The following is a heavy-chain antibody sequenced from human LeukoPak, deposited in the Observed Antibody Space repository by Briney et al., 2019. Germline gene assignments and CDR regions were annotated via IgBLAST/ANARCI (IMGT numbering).Heavy chain of an antibody. CDR2: IKQDGSEK. J-gene: IGHJ4*02. CDR3: ARKGYCSSTSCYLPDY. CDR1: GFTFSSYW. V-gene: IGHV3-7*03. D-gene: IGHD2-2*01. Sequence: GGSLRLSCAASGFTFSSYWMSWVRQAPGKGLEWVANIKQDGSEKYYVDSVKGRFTISRDNAKNSLYLQMNSLRAEDTAVYYCARKGYCSSTSCYLPDYWGQGTLVTVSS.